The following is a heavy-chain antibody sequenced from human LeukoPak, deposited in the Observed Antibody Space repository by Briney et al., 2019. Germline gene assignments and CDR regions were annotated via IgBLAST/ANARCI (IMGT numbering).Heavy chain of an antibody. CDR2: ISWNSGSI. CDR3: ARVSNAYDYYYMDV. CDR1: GFTFDDYA. Sequence: PGGSLRLSCAASGFTFDDYAMHWVRQAPGKGLEWVSGISWNSGSIGYGDSVKGRFTISRDNAKNSLYLQMNSLRAEDTAVYYCARVSNAYDYYYMDVWGKGTTVTVSS. D-gene: IGHD2-8*01. J-gene: IGHJ6*03. V-gene: IGHV3-9*01.